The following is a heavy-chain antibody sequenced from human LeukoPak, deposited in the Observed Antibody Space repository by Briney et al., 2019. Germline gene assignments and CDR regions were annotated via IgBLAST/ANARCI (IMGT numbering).Heavy chain of an antibody. Sequence: YWIGWIRQPPGNGLEWIGEINHSGSTNYNPSLKSRVTISVDTSKNQFSLKLSSVTAADTAVYYCARDTWIQLWTHAFDIWGQGTMVTVSS. CDR2: INHSGST. D-gene: IGHD5-18*01. J-gene: IGHJ3*02. CDR1: Y. V-gene: IGHV4-34*01. CDR3: ARDTWIQLWTHAFDI.